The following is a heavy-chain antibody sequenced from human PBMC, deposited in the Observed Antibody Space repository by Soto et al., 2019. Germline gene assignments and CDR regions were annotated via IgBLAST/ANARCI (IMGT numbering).Heavy chain of an antibody. J-gene: IGHJ4*02. D-gene: IGHD6-13*01. CDR2: INPSGGST. V-gene: IGHV1-46*01. CDR1: WYTLTHYY. CDR3: ARDLIKSIAARPRYSSSRVFDY. Sequence: GASGKVSCKESWYTLTHYYIHWGRQAPGQGVEWVGIINPSGGSTRHGQKFQGRVTMTRDTSTSTVYMELSSLRSEDTAVYYCARDLIKSIAARPRYSSSRVFDYWGQGPLVTVSS.